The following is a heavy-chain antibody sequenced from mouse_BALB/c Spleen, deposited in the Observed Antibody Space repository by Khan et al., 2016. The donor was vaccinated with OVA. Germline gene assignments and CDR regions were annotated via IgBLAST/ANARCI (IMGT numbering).Heavy chain of an antibody. Sequence: VELVESGAELMKPGASVKISCKATGYTVSSYWIEWIKQRPGHGLEWIGEILPGSGSSKYNEKFKGKATFTEDTSSNTAYMQLISLTSEDSAVYYCAMRFTGGAMDCWGQGTSVTVSS. CDR2: ILPGSGSS. CDR1: GYTVSSYW. CDR3: AMRFTGGAMDC. J-gene: IGHJ4*01. V-gene: IGHV1-9*01.